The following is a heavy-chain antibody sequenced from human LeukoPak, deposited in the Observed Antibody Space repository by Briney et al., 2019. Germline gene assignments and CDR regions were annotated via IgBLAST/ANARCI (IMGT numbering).Heavy chain of an antibody. CDR1: GGTFSSYA. Sequence: SVKVSCKASGGTFSSYAISWVRQAPGQGLEWMGRIIPILGIANYAQKFQGRVTITADKSTSTAYMELSSLRSEDTAVYYCARAGSSGWSGRYHLDYWGQGTLVTVSS. V-gene: IGHV1-69*04. J-gene: IGHJ4*02. CDR2: IIPILGIA. CDR3: ARAGSSGWSGRYHLDY. D-gene: IGHD6-19*01.